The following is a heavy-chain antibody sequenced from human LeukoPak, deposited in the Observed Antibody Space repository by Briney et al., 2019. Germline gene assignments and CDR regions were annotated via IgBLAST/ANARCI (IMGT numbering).Heavy chain of an antibody. Sequence: PSETLSLTCTVSGGSISSGSYYWSWIRQPAGKGLEWIGRIYTSGSTNYNPSLKSRVTISVDTSKNQFSLKLSSVTAADTAVYYCARDPPPYYDHWYFDLWGRGTLVTVSS. V-gene: IGHV4-61*02. CDR2: IYTSGST. D-gene: IGHD1-26*01. J-gene: IGHJ2*01. CDR1: GGSISSGSYY. CDR3: ARDPPPYYDHWYFDL.